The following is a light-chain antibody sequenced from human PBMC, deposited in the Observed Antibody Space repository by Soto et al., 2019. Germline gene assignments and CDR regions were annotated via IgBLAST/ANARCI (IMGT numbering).Light chain of an antibody. CDR3: SSYTSSSTPVV. V-gene: IGLV2-14*01. J-gene: IGLJ2*01. Sequence: QSVLTQPASVSGSPGQSITISCTGTSSDGGGYNYVSWYQQHPGKAPKLMIYDVSNRPSGVSNRVSGSKSGNTASLTISGLQAEDEADYYCSSYTSSSTPVVFGGGTKVTGL. CDR2: DVS. CDR1: SSDGGGYNY.